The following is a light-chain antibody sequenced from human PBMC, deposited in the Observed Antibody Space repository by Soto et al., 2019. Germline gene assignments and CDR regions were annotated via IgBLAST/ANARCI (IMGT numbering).Light chain of an antibody. CDR1: QSLAYSDGNTN. CDR2: EFS. V-gene: IGKV2-30*01. J-gene: IGKJ3*01. CDR3: MQGTHWS. Sequence: DVVMTQSPLSLAAALGQPAAISCMSSQSLAYSDGNTNLNRFQQRPGQPTGRLIYEFSNRDTGVPDRFSGSGSGTDFTLKISRVEAEDVGVYCCMQGTHWSFGPGTKVDIK.